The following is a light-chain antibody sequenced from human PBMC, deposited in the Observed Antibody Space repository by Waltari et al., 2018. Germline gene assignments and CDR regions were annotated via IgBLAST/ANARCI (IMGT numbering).Light chain of an antibody. CDR1: QSVGTK. V-gene: IGKV3-15*01. CDR2: AAS. CDR3: QQYEKWPTT. Sequence: IVVTQSPASLSVSPGERATLSCRASQSVGTKLGWYQQRPGQAPRLLIYAASTRAIGIPARFSGGGSGTEFTLTISSLQSEDLGIYYCQQYEKWPTTFGQGTRLDSK. J-gene: IGKJ5*01.